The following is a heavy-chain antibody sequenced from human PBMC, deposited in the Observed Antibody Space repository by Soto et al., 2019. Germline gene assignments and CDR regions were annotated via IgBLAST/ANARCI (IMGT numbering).Heavy chain of an antibody. CDR2: FDPEDGET. CDR3: ATVAAAGTWYWFDP. CDR1: GYTLTELS. D-gene: IGHD6-13*01. V-gene: IGHV1-24*01. J-gene: IGHJ5*02. Sequence: GASVKVSCKVSGYTLTELSMHWVRQDPGKGLEWMGGFDPEDGETIYAQKFQGRVTMTEDTSTDTAYMELSSLRSEDTAVYYCATVAAAGTWYWFDPWGQGTLVTVSS.